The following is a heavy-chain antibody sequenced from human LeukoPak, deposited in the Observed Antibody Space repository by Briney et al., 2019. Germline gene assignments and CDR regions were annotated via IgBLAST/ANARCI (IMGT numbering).Heavy chain of an antibody. D-gene: IGHD3-22*01. Sequence: GSLRLSCAASGFTVSSNFMSWIRQPPGKGLEWIGYIYYSGSTNYNPSLKSRVTISVDTSKNQFSLKLSSVTAADTAVYYCARDGRGYYDSSGSFDYWGQGTLVTVSS. CDR3: ARDGRGYYDSSGSFDY. V-gene: IGHV4-59*02. J-gene: IGHJ4*02. CDR2: IYYSGST. CDR1: GFTVSSNF.